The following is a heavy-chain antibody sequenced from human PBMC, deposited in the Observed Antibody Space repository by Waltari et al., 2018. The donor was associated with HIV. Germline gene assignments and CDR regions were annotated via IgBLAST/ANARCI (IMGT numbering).Heavy chain of an antibody. CDR2: ISSSSTI. Sequence: EVQLVESGGGLVQPGGSLRLSCAASGFTFSSYSMNWVRQAPGKGLEWVSYISSSSTIYYADSVKGRFTISRDNAKNSLYLQMNSLRAEDTAVYYCARSEGRAFDIWGQGTMVTVSS. J-gene: IGHJ3*02. D-gene: IGHD3-3*01. V-gene: IGHV3-48*01. CDR1: GFTFSSYS. CDR3: ARSEGRAFDI.